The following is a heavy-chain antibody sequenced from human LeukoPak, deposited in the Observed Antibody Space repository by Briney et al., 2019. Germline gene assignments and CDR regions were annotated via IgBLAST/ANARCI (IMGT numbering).Heavy chain of an antibody. CDR1: DDSINNNGYF. V-gene: IGHV4-39*01. CDR2: VDYGGST. CDR3: ASHFLQRYFDWSRLYYFDY. J-gene: IGHJ4*02. D-gene: IGHD3-9*01. Sequence: PSETLSLTCTVSDDSINNNGYFWGWIRQPPGQGLEWIGNVDYGGSTYYSPSLKSRVTISVDTSKNQFSLKLNSVTAADTAVYFCASHFLQRYFDWSRLYYFDYWGRGTLVTVSS.